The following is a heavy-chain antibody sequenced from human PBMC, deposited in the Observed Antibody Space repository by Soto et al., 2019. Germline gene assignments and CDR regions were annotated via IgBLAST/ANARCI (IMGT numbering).Heavy chain of an antibody. CDR3: ARGGRTYDYNYFDY. D-gene: IGHD5-12*01. Sequence: SETLSLTCAVYGGSFSGYYWSWIRQPPGKGLEWIGEINHSGSTNYNPSLKSRVTISVDTSKNQFSLKLSSVTAADTAVYFCARGGRTYDYNYFDYWGKGILVTVSS. V-gene: IGHV4-34*01. J-gene: IGHJ4*02. CDR1: GGSFSGYY. CDR2: INHSGST.